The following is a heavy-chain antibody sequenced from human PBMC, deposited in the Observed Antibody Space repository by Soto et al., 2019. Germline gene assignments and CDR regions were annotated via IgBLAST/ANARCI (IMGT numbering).Heavy chain of an antibody. D-gene: IGHD6-13*01. CDR3: ARGEIAAAGPWFDP. CDR2: MNPNSGNT. J-gene: IGHJ5*02. CDR1: GYTFTSYD. Sequence: GASVKVSCKASGYTFTSYDINWVRQATGQGLEWMGWMNPNSGNTGYAQKFQGRVTMTRNTSISTAYMELSSLRSEDTAVYYCARGEIAAAGPWFDPWGQGTLVTVSS. V-gene: IGHV1-8*01.